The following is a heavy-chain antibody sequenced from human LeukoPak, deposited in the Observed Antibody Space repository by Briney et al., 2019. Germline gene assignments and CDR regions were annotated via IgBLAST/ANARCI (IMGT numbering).Heavy chain of an antibody. D-gene: IGHD1-1*01. CDR2: IYYSGST. CDR1: GGSIGSYY. J-gene: IGHJ4*02. CDR3: ARDLLDAGVDY. Sequence: SETLSLTCTVSGGSIGSYYWSWIRQPPGKGLEWIGYIYYSGSTNYNPSLKSRVTISVDTSKNQFSLKLSSVTAADTAVYYCARDLLDAGVDYRGQGTLVTVSS. V-gene: IGHV4-59*01.